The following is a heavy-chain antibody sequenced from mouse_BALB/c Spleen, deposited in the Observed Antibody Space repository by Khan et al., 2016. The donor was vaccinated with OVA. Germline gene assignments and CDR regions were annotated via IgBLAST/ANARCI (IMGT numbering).Heavy chain of an antibody. CDR2: IDPPNGST. CDR3: ARIARN. Sequence: IQLKQSDAGLVKSGATVKLSCTASGLYIQDTYMHWLKQWPEQGLEWIGWIDPPNGSTKYVPNFQGKATITAETSSNTAYLQLSSVTSEDTTVYYCARIARNWGQGTTLTVSS. V-gene: IGHV14-3*02. CDR1: GLYIQDTY. J-gene: IGHJ2*01.